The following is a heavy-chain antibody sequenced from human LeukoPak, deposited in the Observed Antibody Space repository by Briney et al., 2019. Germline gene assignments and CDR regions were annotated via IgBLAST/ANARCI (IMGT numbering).Heavy chain of an antibody. Sequence: PGGSLRLSCAASGFTFDDYGMSWVRQAPGKGLEWVSAISGSGGSTYYADSVKGRFTISRDNSKNTLYLQMNSLRAEDTAVYYCAKSFWWFGEFSPFDYWGQGTLVTVSS. V-gene: IGHV3-23*01. D-gene: IGHD3-10*01. J-gene: IGHJ4*02. CDR1: GFTFDDYG. CDR3: AKSFWWFGEFSPFDY. CDR2: ISGSGGST.